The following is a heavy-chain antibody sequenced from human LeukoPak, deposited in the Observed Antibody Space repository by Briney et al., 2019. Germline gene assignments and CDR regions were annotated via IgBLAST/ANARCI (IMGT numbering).Heavy chain of an antibody. CDR1: GYSISSGYF. Sequence: HPSKTLSLTCTVSGYSISSGYFWGWIRQPPGKGLEWIGSIYHGGSTYYNPSLRSRVTISVDTSKNQFSLRLSSVTASDTAIYYCARVSWPGRGSRFDPWGQGTLVTVSS. CDR2: IYHGGST. V-gene: IGHV4-38-2*02. CDR3: ARVSWPGRGSRFDP. D-gene: IGHD3-10*01. J-gene: IGHJ5*02.